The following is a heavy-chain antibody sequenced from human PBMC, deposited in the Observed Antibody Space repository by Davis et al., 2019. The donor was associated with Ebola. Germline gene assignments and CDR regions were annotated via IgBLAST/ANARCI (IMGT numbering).Heavy chain of an antibody. V-gene: IGHV1-58*01. J-gene: IGHJ4*02. CDR1: GFTFTSSA. Sequence: SVKVSCKASGFTFTSSAVQWVRQARGQRLEWIGWIVVGSGNTNYAQKFQERVTITRDMSTSTAYMELSSLRSEDTAVYYCAAEDLYGGNSGIGYWGQGTLVTVSS. CDR2: IVVGSGNT. CDR3: AAEDLYGGNSGIGY. D-gene: IGHD4-23*01.